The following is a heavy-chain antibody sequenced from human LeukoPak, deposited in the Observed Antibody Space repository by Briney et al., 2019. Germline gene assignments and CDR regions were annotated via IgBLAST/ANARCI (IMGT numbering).Heavy chain of an antibody. CDR2: IIGSAVNT. J-gene: IGHJ4*02. D-gene: IGHD6-6*01. CDR1: GLTVSSYG. V-gene: IGHV3-23*01. CDR3: AKRAARPAYYFDF. Sequence: AGGSLRLSCGASGLTVSSYGMSWVRQAPGKGLEWVSTIIGSAVNTYYGDSVKGRFTISRYNSKNTLYLQMNSLRAEDTAVYYCAKRAARPAYYFDFWGQGTLVTISS.